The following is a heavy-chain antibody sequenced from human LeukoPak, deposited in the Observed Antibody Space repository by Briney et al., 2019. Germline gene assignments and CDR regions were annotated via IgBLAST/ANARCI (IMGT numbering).Heavy chain of an antibody. V-gene: IGHV4-34*01. CDR3: ARGRITMVRGVIITSHYYYGMDV. D-gene: IGHD3-10*01. J-gene: IGHJ6*04. Sequence: SETLSLTCAVYGGSFSGYYWSWIRRPPGKGLEWTGEINHSGSTNYNPSLKSRVTISVDTSKNQFSLKLSSVTAADTAVYYCARGRITMVRGVIITSHYYYGMDVWGKGTTVTVSS. CDR2: INHSGST. CDR1: GGSFSGYY.